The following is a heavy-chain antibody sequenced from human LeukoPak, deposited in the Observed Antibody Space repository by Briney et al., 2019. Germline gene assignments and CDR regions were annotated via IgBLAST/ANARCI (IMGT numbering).Heavy chain of an antibody. CDR3: AKDLPYRWELPSGGMDV. CDR1: GFTFSNYA. CDR2: IYSGGST. V-gene: IGHV3-66*01. D-gene: IGHD1-26*01. J-gene: IGHJ6*02. Sequence: GGSLRLSCAASGFTFSNYAMAWVRQAPGKGLEWVSVIYSGGSTYYADSVKGRFTISRDNSKNTLYLQMNSLRAEDTAVYYCAKDLPYRWELPSGGMDVWGQGTTVTVSS.